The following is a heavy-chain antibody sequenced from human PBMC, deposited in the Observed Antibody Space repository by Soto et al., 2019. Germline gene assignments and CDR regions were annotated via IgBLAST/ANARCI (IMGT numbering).Heavy chain of an antibody. CDR3: ARDDVVGLRGYWYFDL. Sequence: QVQLQESGPGLVKPSETLSLTCTVSGGSISSYYWSWIRQPPGKGLEWIGYIYYGGSTNYNPSLKSRVTISVDTSKNQFSLKLSSVTAADTAVYYCARDDVVGLRGYWYFDLWGRGTLVTVSS. CDR1: GGSISSYY. D-gene: IGHD2-21*01. V-gene: IGHV4-59*01. J-gene: IGHJ2*01. CDR2: IYYGGST.